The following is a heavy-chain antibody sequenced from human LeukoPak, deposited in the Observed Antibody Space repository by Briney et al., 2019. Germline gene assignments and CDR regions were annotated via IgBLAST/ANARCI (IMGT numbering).Heavy chain of an antibody. D-gene: IGHD1-26*01. CDR1: GFTFSTYA. Sequence: GGSLRLSCAASGFTFSTYAVNWVRQAPGKGLEWVSTISGSGDSTYYADSVKGRFTISRDNSKDTLYLQMSSVRVDDTAVYYCAREQIPNPGEAFDIWGQGTMVTVSS. CDR3: AREQIPNPGEAFDI. V-gene: IGHV3-23*01. J-gene: IGHJ3*02. CDR2: ISGSGDST.